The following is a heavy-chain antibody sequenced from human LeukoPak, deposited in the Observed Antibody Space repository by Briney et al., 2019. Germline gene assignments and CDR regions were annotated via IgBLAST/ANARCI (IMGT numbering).Heavy chain of an antibody. CDR3: ATGYDSSGYPSWFDP. D-gene: IGHD3-22*01. Sequence: ASVKVSCKVSGYTLTELSMHWVRQAPGKGLEWMGGFDPEDGETIYAQKFQGRVTMTEDTSTDTAYMGLSSLRSEDTAVYYCATGYDSSGYPSWFDPWGQGTLVTVSS. V-gene: IGHV1-24*01. CDR2: FDPEDGET. J-gene: IGHJ5*02. CDR1: GYTLTELS.